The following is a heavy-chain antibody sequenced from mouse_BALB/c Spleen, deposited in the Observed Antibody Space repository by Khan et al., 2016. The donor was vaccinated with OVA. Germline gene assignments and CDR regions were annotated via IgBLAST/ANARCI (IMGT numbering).Heavy chain of an antibody. CDR1: GFSLTNYG. D-gene: IGHD2-10*01. V-gene: IGHV2-6-1*01. CDR2: IWSDGST. Sequence: QVRLQQSGPGLVAPSQSLSITCTISGFSLTNYGVHWVRQPPGKGLEWLVVIWSDGSTTYNSDPKSRLTISKDNSKSQVFLKMNSRQTDDTAMNFCARQPYYHYNIMDYWGQGTSVTVSS. J-gene: IGHJ4*01. CDR3: ARQPYYHYNIMDY.